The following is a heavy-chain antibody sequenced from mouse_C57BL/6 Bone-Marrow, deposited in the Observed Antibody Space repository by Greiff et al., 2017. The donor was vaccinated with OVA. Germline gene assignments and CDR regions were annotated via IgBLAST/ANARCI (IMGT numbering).Heavy chain of an antibody. V-gene: IGHV10-1*01. D-gene: IGHD1-1*01. CDR2: IRSKSNNYAT. CDR1: GFSFNTYA. CDR3: VALLLRYPAWFAY. J-gene: IGHJ3*01. Sequence: EVKLVESGGGLVQPKGSLKLSCAASGFSFNTYAMNWVRQAPGKGLEWVARIRSKSNNYATYYADSVKDRFTISRDDSESMLYLQMNNLKTEDTAMYYCVALLLRYPAWFAYWGQGTLVTVSA.